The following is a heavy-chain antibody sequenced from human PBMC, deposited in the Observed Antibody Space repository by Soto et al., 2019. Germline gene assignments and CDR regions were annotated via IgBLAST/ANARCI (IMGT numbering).Heavy chain of an antibody. D-gene: IGHD2-15*01. CDR3: ARGRYYCSGGSCYSMVLSPKSWFDP. J-gene: IGHJ5*02. CDR2: INPNSGGT. V-gene: IGHV1-2*02. CDR1: GYTFTGYY. Sequence: WASVKVSCKASGYTFTGYYMHWVRQAPGQGLEWMGWINPNSGGTNYAQKFQGRVTMTRDTSISTAYMELSRLRSDDTAVYYCARGRYYCSGGSCYSMVLSPKSWFDPWGQGTLVTVSS.